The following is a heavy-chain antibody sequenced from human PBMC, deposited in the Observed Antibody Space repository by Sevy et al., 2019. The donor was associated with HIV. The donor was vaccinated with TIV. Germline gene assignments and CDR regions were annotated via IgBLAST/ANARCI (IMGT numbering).Heavy chain of an antibody. CDR1: GGSISSSSYY. J-gene: IGHJ4*02. CDR3: ARFSTVVTRPGGIFDY. V-gene: IGHV4-39*01. D-gene: IGHD4-17*01. CDR2: LYYSGST. Sequence: SETLSLTCTVSGGSISSSSYYWGWIRQPPGKGLEWIGNLYYSGSTYYNPSLKSRVTISVDTSKNQFSLKLSSVTAADTAVYYCARFSTVVTRPGGIFDYWGQGTLVTVSS.